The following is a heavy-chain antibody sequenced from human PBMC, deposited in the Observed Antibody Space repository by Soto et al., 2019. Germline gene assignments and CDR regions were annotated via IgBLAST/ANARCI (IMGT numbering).Heavy chain of an antibody. CDR2: FDPEDGET. J-gene: IGHJ5*02. D-gene: IGHD3-3*01. Sequence: ASVKVSCKVSGYTLTELSMHWVRQAPGKGLEWMGGFDPEDGETIYAQKFQGRVTMTEDTSTDTAYMELSSLRSEDTAVYYCVTVNHLRFLEWLLDPWGQGTLVTVSS. CDR3: VTVNHLRFLEWLLDP. CDR1: GYTLTELS. V-gene: IGHV1-24*01.